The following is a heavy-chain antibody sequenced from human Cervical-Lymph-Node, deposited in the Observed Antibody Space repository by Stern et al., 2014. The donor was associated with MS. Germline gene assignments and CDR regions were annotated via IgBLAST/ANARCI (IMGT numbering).Heavy chain of an antibody. CDR1: GFTFRNFG. Sequence: QVQLVQSGGGVVQLGGSLRLSCAATGFTFRNFGMHWVRQAPGRGLEWLSFIDYDGGRHLDGDSVKGRFTISRDNSKSTLYLQMNSLTADDTAVYYCAKDWTGYYGLDVWGQGTTVTVSS. CDR3: AKDWTGYYGLDV. V-gene: IGHV3-30*02. J-gene: IGHJ6*02. D-gene: IGHD3/OR15-3a*01. CDR2: IDYDGGRH.